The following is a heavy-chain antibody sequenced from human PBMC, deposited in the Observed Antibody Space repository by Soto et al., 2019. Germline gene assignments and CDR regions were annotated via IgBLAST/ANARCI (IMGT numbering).Heavy chain of an antibody. J-gene: IGHJ2*01. D-gene: IGHD2-15*01. Sequence: QSGGSLRLSCAASGFTVSSNYMSWVRQAPGKGLEWVSVIYSGGSTYYADSVKGRFTISRDNSKNTLYLQMNSLRAEDTAVYYCARGGGSFYWYFDLWGRGTLVTVSS. CDR2: IYSGGST. CDR1: GFTVSSNY. CDR3: ARGGGSFYWYFDL. V-gene: IGHV3-53*01.